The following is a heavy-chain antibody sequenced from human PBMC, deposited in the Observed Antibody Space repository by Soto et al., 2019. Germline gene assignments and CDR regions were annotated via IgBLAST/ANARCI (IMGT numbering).Heavy chain of an antibody. CDR1: GYSFTSYW. CDR3: ARSRDGYCSSTSCSSAYYYYMDV. CDR2: IYPGDSDT. V-gene: IGHV5-51*01. D-gene: IGHD2-2*01. Sequence: GESLKISCKGSGYSFTSYWIGWVRQMPGKGLEWMGIIYPGDSDTRYSPSFQGQVTISADKSISTAYLQWSSLKASDTAMYYCARSRDGYCSSTSCSSAYYYYMDVWGKGTTVTV. J-gene: IGHJ6*03.